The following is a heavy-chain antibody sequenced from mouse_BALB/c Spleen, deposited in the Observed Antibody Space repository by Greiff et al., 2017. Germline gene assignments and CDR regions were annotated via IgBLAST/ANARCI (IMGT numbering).Heavy chain of an antibody. Sequence: QVQLQQSGAELVKPGASVKLSCKASGYTFTSYYMYWVKQRPGQGLEWIGEINPSNGGTNFNEKFKSKATLTVDKSSSTAYMQLSSLTSEDSAVYYCTRHTYYDYDDYYAMDYWGQGTSVTVSS. CDR1: GYTFTSYY. D-gene: IGHD2-4*01. CDR2: INPSNGGT. J-gene: IGHJ4*01. CDR3: TRHTYYDYDDYYAMDY. V-gene: IGHV1S81*02.